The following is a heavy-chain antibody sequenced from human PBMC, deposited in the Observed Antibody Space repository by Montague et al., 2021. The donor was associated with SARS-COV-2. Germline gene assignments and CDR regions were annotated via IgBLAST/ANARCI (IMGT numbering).Heavy chain of an antibody. CDR2: VYYTGGT. J-gene: IGHJ6*02. CDR3: ARAGGGSSYNYYGLDV. V-gene: IGHV4-59*07. CDR1: GGSINSFY. D-gene: IGHD2-15*01. Sequence: SDTLSLTCSISGGSINSFYWNWIRQSPGKGLEWIGYVYYTGGTNXNPSLKSRATISVDTSKNQFSLTVGSVTAADTAVYYCARAGGGSSYNYYGLDVWGQGTTVTVSS.